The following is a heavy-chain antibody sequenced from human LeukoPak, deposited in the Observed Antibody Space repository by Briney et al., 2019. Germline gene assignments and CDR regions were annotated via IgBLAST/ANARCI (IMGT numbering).Heavy chain of an antibody. CDR1: GFTFSSYG. J-gene: IGHJ4*02. CDR3: ARDAIRHDYGADY. V-gene: IGHV3-33*01. Sequence: GRSLRLSCAASGFTFSSYGMHWVRQAPGKGLKWVAVIWYDGSNKYYADSVKGRFTISRDNSKNTLYLQMNSLRAEDTAVYYCARDAIRHDYGADYWGQGTLVTVSS. D-gene: IGHD4-17*01. CDR2: IWYDGSNK.